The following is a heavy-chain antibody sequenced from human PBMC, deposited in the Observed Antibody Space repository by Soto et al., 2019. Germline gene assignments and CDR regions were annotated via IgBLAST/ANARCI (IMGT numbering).Heavy chain of an antibody. CDR2: ISYDGSNK. CDR3: AKELVTVDWWYGMDV. Sequence: GGSLRLSCAASGFTFSSYAMHWVRQAPGKGLEWVAVISYDGSNKYYADSVKGRFTISRDNSKNTLYLQMNSLRAEDTAVYYCAKELVTVDWWYGMDVWGQGTTVTVSS. D-gene: IGHD2-8*02. CDR1: GFTFSSYA. V-gene: IGHV3-30-3*01. J-gene: IGHJ6*02.